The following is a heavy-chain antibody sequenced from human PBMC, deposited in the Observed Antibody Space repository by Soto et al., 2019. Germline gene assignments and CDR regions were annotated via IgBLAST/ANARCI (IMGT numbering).Heavy chain of an antibody. J-gene: IGHJ6*02. CDR3: ARRQWLVGGYYYGMDV. CDR1: GYTFTNYG. V-gene: IGHV1-18*01. CDR2: NSAYNGNT. Sequence: QVQLVQSGAEVKKPGASVKVSCKASGYTFTNYGISWVRQAPGQGLEWMGWNSAYNGNTNYAQKLQSRVTMTTDTSTSTAYMELRSLRSDDTAVYYCARRQWLVGGYYYGMDVWGQGTTVTVSS. D-gene: IGHD6-19*01.